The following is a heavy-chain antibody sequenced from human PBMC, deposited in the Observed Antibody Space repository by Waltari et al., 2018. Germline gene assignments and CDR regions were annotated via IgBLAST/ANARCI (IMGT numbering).Heavy chain of an antibody. D-gene: IGHD6-6*01. CDR1: GSTFTSYD. V-gene: IGHV1-8*01. Sequence: QVQLVQSGAEVKKPGASVRVSCKASGSTFTSYDIDWVRPATGQGLEWMGWMNPNSGDTGYAQKFQGRLTMTRNTSISTAYMELSSLRSEDTAVYYCARVSSIAARRGYYWGQGTLVTVSS. J-gene: IGHJ4*02. CDR2: MNPNSGDT. CDR3: ARVSSIAARRGYY.